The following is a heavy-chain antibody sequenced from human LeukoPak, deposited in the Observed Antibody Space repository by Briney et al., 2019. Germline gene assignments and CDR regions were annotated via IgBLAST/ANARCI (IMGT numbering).Heavy chain of an antibody. CDR3: ATGDSIAVAVEYFHH. J-gene: IGHJ1*01. V-gene: IGHV1-69*10. CDR1: GGIFSSYA. Sequence: GASVKVSCKASGGIFSSYAFSWVRQAPGQGLEWMGGIIPILGKANYAQKFQGRVTITADESTSTAYMELSSLRSEDTAVYYCATGDSIAVAVEYFHHWGQGTLVTVSS. CDR2: IIPILGKA. D-gene: IGHD6-19*01.